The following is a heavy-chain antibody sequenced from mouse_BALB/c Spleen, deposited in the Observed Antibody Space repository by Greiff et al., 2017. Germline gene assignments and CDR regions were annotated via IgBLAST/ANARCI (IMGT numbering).Heavy chain of an antibody. CDR3: ARGRYDPYYAMDY. V-gene: IGHV1S81*02. Sequence: VQLQQPGAELVKPGASVKLSCKASGYTFTSYWMHWVKQRPGQGLEWIGEINPSNGRTNYNEKFKCKATLTVDKSSSTAYMQLSSLTSEDSAVYYCARGRYDPYYAMDYWGQGTSVTVSS. CDR1: GYTFTSYW. J-gene: IGHJ4*01. CDR2: INPSNGRT. D-gene: IGHD2-14*01.